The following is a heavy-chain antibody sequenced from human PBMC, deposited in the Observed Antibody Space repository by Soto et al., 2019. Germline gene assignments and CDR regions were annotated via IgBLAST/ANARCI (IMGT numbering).Heavy chain of an antibody. Sequence: ASVKVSCKASGYTFTSYYMHWVRQAPGQGLEWMGWINPNSGGTNYAQKFQGRVTMTRDTSISTAYMELSRLRSDDTAVYYCASGDSSSSGDYYYYGMAVWGQGTTVTVSS. V-gene: IGHV1-2*02. CDR1: GYTFTSYY. J-gene: IGHJ6*02. CDR2: INPNSGGT. D-gene: IGHD6-6*01. CDR3: ASGDSSSSGDYYYYGMAV.